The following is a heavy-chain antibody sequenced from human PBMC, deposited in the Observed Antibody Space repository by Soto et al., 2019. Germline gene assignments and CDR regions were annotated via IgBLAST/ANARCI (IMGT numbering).Heavy chain of an antibody. J-gene: IGHJ4*02. Sequence: GESLKISCKGSGYSFTTYWIGWVRQMPGKGLEWMGIIYPGDSDTRYSPSFQGQVTMSADKSISTAYLQWSSLKASDTAMYYCARRISMVRGVYYFDYWGQGTLVTVSS. CDR2: IYPGDSDT. V-gene: IGHV5-51*01. CDR1: GYSFTTYW. CDR3: ARRISMVRGVYYFDY. D-gene: IGHD3-10*01.